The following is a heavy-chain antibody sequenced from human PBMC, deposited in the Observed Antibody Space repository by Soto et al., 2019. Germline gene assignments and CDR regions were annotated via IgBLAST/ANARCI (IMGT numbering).Heavy chain of an antibody. CDR1: GGSISSTYHY. Sequence: SETLSLTCTVSGGSISSTYHYWVWIRQPPGKGLEWIGSFFYNGSTYYNPSLRSRITTSIDTSKNQSSLKLSSVTAADTAVYYCARHVVEMATGVFDYWGQGTLVTVSS. CDR2: FFYNGST. D-gene: IGHD5-12*01. CDR3: ARHVVEMATGVFDY. J-gene: IGHJ4*02. V-gene: IGHV4-39*01.